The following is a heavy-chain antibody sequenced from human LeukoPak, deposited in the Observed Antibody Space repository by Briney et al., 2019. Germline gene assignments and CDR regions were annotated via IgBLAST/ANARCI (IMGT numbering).Heavy chain of an antibody. Sequence: PGGSLRLSCAASGFTFRSYAITWVRKAPGKGLEWVSSITGSGSSTYYADSVKGRFTISRDNSKNTLYVQMNSLRAEDTAVYYCAKTPIRLGELSHDYWGQGTLVTVSS. J-gene: IGHJ4*02. CDR1: GFTFRSYA. D-gene: IGHD3-16*02. CDR2: ITGSGSST. V-gene: IGHV3-23*01. CDR3: AKTPIRLGELSHDY.